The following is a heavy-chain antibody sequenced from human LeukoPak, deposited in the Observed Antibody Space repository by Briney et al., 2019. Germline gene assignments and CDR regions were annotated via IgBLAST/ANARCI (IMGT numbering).Heavy chain of an antibody. J-gene: IGHJ5*02. Sequence: SETLSLTCTVSGGSISSSSYYWGWIRQPPGKGLEWIGSIYYSGSTYYNPSLKSRVTISVDTSKNQFSLKLSSVTAADTAVYYCASLGVAGNWFDPWGQGTLVTVSS. CDR1: GGSISSSSYY. CDR2: IYYSGST. V-gene: IGHV4-39*01. D-gene: IGHD6-19*01. CDR3: ASLGVAGNWFDP.